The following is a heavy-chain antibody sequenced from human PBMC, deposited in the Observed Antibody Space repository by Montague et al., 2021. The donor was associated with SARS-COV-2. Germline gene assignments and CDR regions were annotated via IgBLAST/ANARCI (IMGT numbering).Heavy chain of an antibody. J-gene: IGHJ4*02. V-gene: IGHV3-30-3*01. CDR2: ISHDGSNK. D-gene: IGHD5-24*01. CDR3: ARESSIDEKGMGLDY. Sequence: SLRLSCAASGFTFSSYGMHWVRQAPGKGLEWATLISHDGSNKYYADSVKGRFTISRDNSKNTLYLQMSSLRAEDTAVYYCARESSIDEKGMGLDYWGQGT. CDR1: GFTFSSYG.